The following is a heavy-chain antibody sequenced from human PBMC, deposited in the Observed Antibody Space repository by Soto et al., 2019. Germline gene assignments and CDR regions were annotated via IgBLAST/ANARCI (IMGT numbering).Heavy chain of an antibody. V-gene: IGHV3-21*01. CDR1: GFTFSSYS. CDR3: ARAYNYDSSGYYVGADGYYFDY. J-gene: IGHJ4*02. CDR2: ISSSSSYI. D-gene: IGHD3-22*01. Sequence: EVQLVESGEGLVKPGGSLRLSCAASGFTFSSYSMNWVRQAPGKGLEWVSSISSSSSYIYYADSVKGRFTISRDNAKNSPYLQMNSLRAEDTAVYYCARAYNYDSSGYYVGADGYYFDYWGQGTLVTVSS.